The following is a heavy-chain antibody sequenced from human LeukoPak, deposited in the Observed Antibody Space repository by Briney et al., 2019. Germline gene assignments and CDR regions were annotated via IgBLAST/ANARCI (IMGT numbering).Heavy chain of an antibody. V-gene: IGHV4-39*01. CDR2: ISYSGST. CDR3: ARVSYAATCDY. CDR1: GGSISSSSYY. J-gene: IGHJ4*02. Sequence: SETLSLTCTVSGGSISSSSYYWGWVRQPPGKGLEWIGSISYSGSTYYNPSLKSRVTISVDTSKNQFSLKLSSVTAADTAVYFCARVSYAATCDYWGQGTLVTVSS. D-gene: IGHD6-25*01.